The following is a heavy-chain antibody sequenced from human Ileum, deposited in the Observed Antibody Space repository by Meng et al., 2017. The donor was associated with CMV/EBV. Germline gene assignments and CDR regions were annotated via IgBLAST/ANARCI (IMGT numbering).Heavy chain of an antibody. CDR1: GYTFTDYY. V-gene: IGHV1-2*02. J-gene: IGHJ4*02. CDR3: ARGRIGVTGPSPGPDY. D-gene: IGHD6-19*01. CDR2: INPKSGGR. Sequence: ASVKVSCKASGYTFTDYYIHWLRQAPGQGREWMGWINPKSGGRNVAQNFQGRVTVTRDTSINTAYLEVSSLRSDDTAIYYCARGRIGVTGPSPGPDYWGQGALVTVSS.